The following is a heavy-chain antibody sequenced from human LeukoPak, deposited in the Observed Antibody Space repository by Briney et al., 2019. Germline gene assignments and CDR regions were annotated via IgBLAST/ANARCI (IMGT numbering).Heavy chain of an antibody. CDR2: FNPEDVET. CDR3: ATEIVGYSDVHNFDY. Sequence: ASVKVSCKVSGYTLTQISMHWVRQAPGQGLEWMGGFNPEDVETIYARSFQGRLTVTEDTSTDTAYMELSSLRAEDTAMYYCATEIVGYSDVHNFDYWGQGTLVTVSS. J-gene: IGHJ4*02. D-gene: IGHD5-24*01. CDR1: GYTLTQIS. V-gene: IGHV1-24*01.